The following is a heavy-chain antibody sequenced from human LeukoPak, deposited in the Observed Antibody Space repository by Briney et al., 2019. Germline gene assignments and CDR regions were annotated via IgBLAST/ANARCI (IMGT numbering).Heavy chain of an antibody. CDR1: GGSFSGYY. CDR2: INHSGST. D-gene: IGHD4-17*01. J-gene: IGHJ4*02. Sequence: PSETLSLTCAVYGGSFSGYYWSWIRQPPGKGLEWIGEINHSGSTNYNPSLKSRVTISVDTSKNQFSLKLSSVTAADTAVYYCASGDYAYFDYWGQGTLVTVSS. CDR3: ASGDYAYFDY. V-gene: IGHV4-34*01.